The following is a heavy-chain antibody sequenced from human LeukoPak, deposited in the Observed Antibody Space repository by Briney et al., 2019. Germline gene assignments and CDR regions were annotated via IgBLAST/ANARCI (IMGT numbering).Heavy chain of an antibody. CDR2: ISWNSGSI. J-gene: IGHJ4*02. CDR3: AKGALYSSGWYGPYDY. V-gene: IGHV3-9*01. D-gene: IGHD6-19*01. Sequence: GGSLRLSCAASGFTFDGYAMHWVRQAPGKGLEWVSGISWNSGSIGYADSVKGRFTIPRDNAKNSLYLQMNSLRAEDTALYYCAKGALYSSGWYGPYDYWGQGTLVTVSS. CDR1: GFTFDGYA.